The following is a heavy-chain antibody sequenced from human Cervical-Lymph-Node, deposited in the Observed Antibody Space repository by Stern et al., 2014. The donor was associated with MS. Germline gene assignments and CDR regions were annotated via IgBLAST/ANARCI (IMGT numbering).Heavy chain of an antibody. CDR1: GGSISNKY. D-gene: IGHD3-22*01. V-gene: IGHV4-59*01. CDR3: AFYDNSGFDP. CDR2: LSYRGST. Sequence: QLQLQESGPGLVKPSETLSLTCTVSGGSISNKYWSWIRQPPGKGLEWIGYLSYRGSTNYNPSLKSRVSISVDTSKNQFSLKLSSVIAADTAVYYCAFYDNSGFDPWGQGTLVTVSS. J-gene: IGHJ5*02.